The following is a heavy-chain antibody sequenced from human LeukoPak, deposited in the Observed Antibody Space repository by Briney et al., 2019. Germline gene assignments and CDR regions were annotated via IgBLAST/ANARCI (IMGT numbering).Heavy chain of an antibody. CDR3: ARAVGSGSFQTYYYYMDV. CDR2: IYYSGST. CDR1: GGSFSGYY. J-gene: IGHJ6*03. D-gene: IGHD3-10*01. Sequence: SETLSLTCAVYGGSFSGYYWSWIRQPPGKGLEWIGYIYYSGSTNYNPSLKSRVTISVDTSKKQFSLKLSSVTAADTAVYYCARAVGSGSFQTYYYYMDVWGKGTTVTISS. V-gene: IGHV4-59*01.